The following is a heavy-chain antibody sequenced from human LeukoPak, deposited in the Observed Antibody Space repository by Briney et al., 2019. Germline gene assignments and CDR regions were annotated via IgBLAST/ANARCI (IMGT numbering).Heavy chain of an antibody. CDR3: ARDSPAPGLTGGIELDAFDI. V-gene: IGHV1-18*01. Sequence: ASVKVSCKASGYTFTSYGISWVRQAPGQGLEWMGWISAYNGNTKYAQKLQGRVTMTTDTSTSTAYMELRSLRSDDTAVYYCARDSPAPGLTGGIELDAFDIWGQGTMVTVSS. J-gene: IGHJ3*02. CDR1: GYTFTSYG. D-gene: IGHD3-9*01. CDR2: ISAYNGNT.